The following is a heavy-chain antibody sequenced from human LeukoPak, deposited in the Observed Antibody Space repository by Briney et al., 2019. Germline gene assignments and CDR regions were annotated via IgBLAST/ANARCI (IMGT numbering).Heavy chain of an antibody. CDR1: GGSISSSSYY. D-gene: IGHD6-19*01. CDR2: IYYSGST. Sequence: SETLSLTCTVSGGSISSSSYYWGWIRQPPGKGLEWIGSIYYSGSTYYNPSLKSQVTISVDTSKNQFSLKLSSVTAADTAVYYCARGSGWSEIYYFDYWGQGTLVTVSS. V-gene: IGHV4-39*01. J-gene: IGHJ4*02. CDR3: ARGSGWSEIYYFDY.